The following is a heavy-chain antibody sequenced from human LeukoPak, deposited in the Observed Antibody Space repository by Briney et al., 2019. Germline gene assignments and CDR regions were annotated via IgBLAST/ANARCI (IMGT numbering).Heavy chain of an antibody. CDR2: IKSNPDGGTT. J-gene: IGHJ4*02. CDR1: GHIFINAY. D-gene: IGHD2-8*01. Sequence: GGSLRLSCTVSGHIFINAYMNWVRQAPGKGLEWVGRIKSNPDGGTTVYAAPVKGRFTISRDDSQDTLYLQMNSLKTEDTAIYYCTTDRVWCTYDWGQGALVTVSS. V-gene: IGHV3-15*01. CDR3: TTDRVWCTYD.